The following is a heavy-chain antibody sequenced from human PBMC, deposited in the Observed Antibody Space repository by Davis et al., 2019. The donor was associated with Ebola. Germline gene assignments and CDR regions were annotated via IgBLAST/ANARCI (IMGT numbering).Heavy chain of an antibody. Sequence: ASVKVSCKASGYTFTGYYMHWVRQAPGQGLEWMGWINPNSGGTKYAQKFQGWVTMTRDTSISTAYMELSRLRSDDTAVYYCARGTKFGELLYNWFDPWGQGTLVTVSS. CDR1: GYTFTGYY. V-gene: IGHV1-2*04. J-gene: IGHJ5*02. D-gene: IGHD3-10*02. CDR2: INPNSGGT. CDR3: ARGTKFGELLYNWFDP.